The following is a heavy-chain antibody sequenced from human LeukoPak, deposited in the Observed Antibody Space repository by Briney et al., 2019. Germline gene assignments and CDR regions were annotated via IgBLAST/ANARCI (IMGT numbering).Heavy chain of an antibody. D-gene: IGHD3-3*01. CDR3: ARMTHYDFWSGYYEDY. CDR1: GFSLSNARMG. CDR2: IFSNDEK. V-gene: IGHV2-26*01. Sequence: SGPVLVKPTETLTLTCTVSGFSLSNARMGASWIRQPPGKALEWLAHIFSNDEKSYSTSLKSRLTISKGTSKSQVVLTMTNMDPVDTATYYCARMTHYDFWSGYYEDYWGQGTLVTVSS. J-gene: IGHJ4*02.